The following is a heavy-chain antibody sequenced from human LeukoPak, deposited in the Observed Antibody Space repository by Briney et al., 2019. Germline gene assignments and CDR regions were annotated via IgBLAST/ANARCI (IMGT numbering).Heavy chain of an antibody. CDR3: ARAPYGSGFDY. CDR2: LYYTGST. Sequence: SETLSLTCTVSGGSVSDYHWSWIRQSPGKGLEWIGYLYYTGSTSYNPSLKSRVTISADTSKNQFSPKLNSVTAADTAVYYCARAPYGSGFDYWGQGTLVTVSS. D-gene: IGHD3-10*01. J-gene: IGHJ4*02. V-gene: IGHV4-59*02. CDR1: GGSVSDYH.